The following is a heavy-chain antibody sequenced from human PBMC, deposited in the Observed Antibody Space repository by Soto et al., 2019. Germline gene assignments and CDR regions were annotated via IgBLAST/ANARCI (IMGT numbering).Heavy chain of an antibody. V-gene: IGHV4-31*03. Sequence: QVQLQESGPGLVKPSQTLSLTCTVSGGSISSGDYYWSWIRQHPGQGLEGIGYIYYSGSTYYNPSIKSRVTISVDTSKNEFSRKLSSVTAADTAVYYCARWWSGSRQGFDPWGQGTLVTVSS. J-gene: IGHJ5*02. CDR3: ARWWSGSRQGFDP. CDR1: GGSISSGDYY. D-gene: IGHD3-3*01. CDR2: IYYSGST.